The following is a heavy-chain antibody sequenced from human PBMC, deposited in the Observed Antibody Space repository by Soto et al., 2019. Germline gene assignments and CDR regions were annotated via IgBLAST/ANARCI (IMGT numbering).Heavy chain of an antibody. V-gene: IGHV1-3*01. CDR1: GYTFTSYA. CDR2: INAGNGNT. Sequence: GASVKVSCKASGYTFTSYAMHWVRQAPGQRLEWMGWINAGNGNTKYSQKFQGRVTITRDTSASTAYMELSSLRSEDTAVYYCAREYYGYSGPLEYNWFDPWGQGTLVTVSS. J-gene: IGHJ5*02. CDR3: AREYYGYSGPLEYNWFDP. D-gene: IGHD5-12*01.